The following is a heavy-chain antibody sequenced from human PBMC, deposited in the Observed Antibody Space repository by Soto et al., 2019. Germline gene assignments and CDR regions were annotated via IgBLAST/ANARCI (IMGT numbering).Heavy chain of an antibody. J-gene: IGHJ4*02. D-gene: IGHD2-2*02. V-gene: IGHV1-2*02. Sequence: ASVKVSCKASGYTFTGYYMHWVRQAPGQGLEWMGWINPNSGGTNYAQKFQGRVTMTRDTSISTAYMELSRLRSDDTAVYYCAREEGIVVVPAAIPKRIIDYWGQGALVIVS. CDR3: AREEGIVVVPAAIPKRIIDY. CDR2: INPNSGGT. CDR1: GYTFTGYY.